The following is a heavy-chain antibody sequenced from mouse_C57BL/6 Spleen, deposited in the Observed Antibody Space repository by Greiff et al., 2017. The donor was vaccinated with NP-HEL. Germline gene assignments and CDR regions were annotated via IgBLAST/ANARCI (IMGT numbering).Heavy chain of an antibody. D-gene: IGHD1-1*01. V-gene: IGHV1-18*01. J-gene: IGHJ2*01. CDR1: GYTFTDYN. CDR2: INPNNGGT. CDR3: ARLVYYGSSLDY. Sequence: VQLKQSGPELVKPGASVKIPCKASGYTFTDYNMDWVKQSHGKSLEWIGDINPNNGGTIYNQKFKGKATLTVDKSSSTAYMELRSLTSEDTAVYYCARLVYYGSSLDYWGQGTTLTVSS.